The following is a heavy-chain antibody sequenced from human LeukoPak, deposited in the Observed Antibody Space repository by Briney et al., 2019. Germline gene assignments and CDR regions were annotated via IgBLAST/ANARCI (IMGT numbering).Heavy chain of an antibody. CDR1: GFTFSSYS. Sequence: GGSLRLSCAASGFTFSSYSMNWVRQAPGKGLEWVSSISSSSSYIYYADSVKGRFTLSRDNSKTTLFLQLNSLRAEDTAVYYRARDSTYYYDSGSSGPHYFDFWGQGTLVTVSS. CDR3: ARDSTYYYDSGSSGPHYFDF. D-gene: IGHD3-10*01. V-gene: IGHV3-21*01. J-gene: IGHJ4*02. CDR2: ISSSSSYI.